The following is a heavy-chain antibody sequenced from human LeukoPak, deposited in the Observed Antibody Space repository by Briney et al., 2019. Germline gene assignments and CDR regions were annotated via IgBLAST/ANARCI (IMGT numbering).Heavy chain of an antibody. CDR2: IYYSGTT. V-gene: IGHV4-59*01. Sequence: SETLSLTCTVSGGSIGSYYWSWIRQPPGKGLEWIGYIYYSGTTNYNPSLKSRVFISIDTSNSQFSLKLSSVTAADTAVYYCARGGGSSGWYGDAFDIWGQGTMVTVSS. D-gene: IGHD6-19*01. J-gene: IGHJ3*02. CDR1: GGSIGSYY. CDR3: ARGGGSSGWYGDAFDI.